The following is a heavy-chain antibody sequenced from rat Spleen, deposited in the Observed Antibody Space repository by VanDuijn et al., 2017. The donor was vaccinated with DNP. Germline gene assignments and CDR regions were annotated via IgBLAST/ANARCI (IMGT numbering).Heavy chain of an antibody. CDR2: IINSGGNT. D-gene: IGHD5-1*01. CDR3: TRQLGLDY. Sequence: EVKLVESGGGLVQPGRSLKLSCAASGFTLNKYWMTWVRQAPGKGLEWIASIINSGGNTYYPESVRGQFTISRDDAKNSLYLQMNSLRSEDTATYYCTRQLGLDYWGQGVMVTVSS. J-gene: IGHJ2*01. V-gene: IGHV5-31*01. CDR1: GFTLNKYW.